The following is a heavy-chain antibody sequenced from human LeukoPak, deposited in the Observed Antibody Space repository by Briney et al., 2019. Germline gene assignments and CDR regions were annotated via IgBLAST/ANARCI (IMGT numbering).Heavy chain of an antibody. V-gene: IGHV4-59*01. Sequence: PSETLSLTCTVSGGSISSYYWSWIRQPPGKGLEWIGYIYYSGSTNYNPSLKSRVTISVDTSKNQFSLKLSSVTAADTAVYYCASRSYYYDSSGYYSGGAFDIWGQGTMVTVSS. J-gene: IGHJ3*02. CDR2: IYYSGST. CDR3: ASRSYYYDSSGYYSGGAFDI. CDR1: GGSISSYY. D-gene: IGHD3-22*01.